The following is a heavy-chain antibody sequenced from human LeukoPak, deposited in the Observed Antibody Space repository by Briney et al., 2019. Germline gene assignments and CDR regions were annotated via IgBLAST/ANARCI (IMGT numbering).Heavy chain of an antibody. J-gene: IGHJ6*03. CDR3: ARVRRIGYCSSTSCFDLTVYYYYMDV. Sequence: ASVKVSCKASGYTFTSYGISWVRQAPGQGLEWTGWISAYNGNTNYAQKLQGRVTMTTDTSTSTAYMELRSLRSDDTAVYYCARVRRIGYCSSTSCFDLTVYYYYMDVWGKGTTVTVSS. CDR1: GYTFTSYG. D-gene: IGHD2-2*01. CDR2: ISAYNGNT. V-gene: IGHV1-18*01.